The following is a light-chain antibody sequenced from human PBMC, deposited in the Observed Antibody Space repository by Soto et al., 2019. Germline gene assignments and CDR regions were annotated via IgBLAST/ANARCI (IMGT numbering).Light chain of an antibody. J-gene: IGLJ1*01. Sequence: QSALTQPASVSGSPGQSITISCTGTSSDVGGYNYVSWYQQHPGKAPKLMISAVSNRPSGVSNRFSGSKSGNTASLTISGLQTEDEADYYCISYTTSVTYVFGTGTKLTVL. V-gene: IGLV2-14*01. CDR1: SSDVGGYNY. CDR3: ISYTTSVTYV. CDR2: AVS.